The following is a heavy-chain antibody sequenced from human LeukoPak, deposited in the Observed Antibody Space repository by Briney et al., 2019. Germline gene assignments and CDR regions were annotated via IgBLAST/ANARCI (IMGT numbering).Heavy chain of an antibody. CDR2: IRPYNGNT. V-gene: IGHV1-18*01. D-gene: IGHD2-2*01. CDR3: ASIPPHRSSTSCYESMFDY. Sequence: ASVKVSCKASGYTFTNYAISWVRQAPGQGLEWMGWIRPYNGNTHYAQKLQGRVTMTTDTSTSTAYMELRSLRSDDTAVYYCASIPPHRSSTSCYESMFDYWGQGTLVTVSS. CDR1: GYTFTNYA. J-gene: IGHJ4*02.